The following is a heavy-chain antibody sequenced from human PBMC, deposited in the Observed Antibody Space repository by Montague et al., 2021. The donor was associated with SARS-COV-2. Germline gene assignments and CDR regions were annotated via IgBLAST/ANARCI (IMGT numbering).Heavy chain of an antibody. CDR1: GGSISSYY. CDR3: ARGMGGSYLYYFDC. CDR2: IYYSGST. D-gene: IGHD1-26*01. J-gene: IGHJ4*02. Sequence: SETLSLTCTVSGGSISSYYRSWIRQPPGKGLEWIGYIYYSGSTNYNPSLKSRVTILVDMSKNQFSLKLSSVTAADTAVYYCARGMGGSYLYYFDCWGQGTLVTVSS. V-gene: IGHV4-59*01.